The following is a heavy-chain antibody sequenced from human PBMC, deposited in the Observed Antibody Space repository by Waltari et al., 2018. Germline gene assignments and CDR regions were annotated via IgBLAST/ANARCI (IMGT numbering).Heavy chain of an antibody. J-gene: IGHJ6*02. Sequence: QVQLVQSGAEVKKPGASVKVSCKVSGYTLTELSMPWVRQAPGKGLEWMGGFDPEDGETIYAQKFQGRVTMTEDTSTDTAYMELSSLRSEDTAVYYCATDPFGVAHLSYYGMDVWGQGTTVTVSS. CDR3: ATDPFGVAHLSYYGMDV. D-gene: IGHD3-3*01. CDR1: GYTLTELS. CDR2: FDPEDGET. V-gene: IGHV1-24*01.